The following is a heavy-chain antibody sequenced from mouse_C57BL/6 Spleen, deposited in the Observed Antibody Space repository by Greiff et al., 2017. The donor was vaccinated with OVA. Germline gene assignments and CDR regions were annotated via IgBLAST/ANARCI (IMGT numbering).Heavy chain of an antibody. V-gene: IGHV5-16*01. Sequence: EVHLVESEGGLVQPGSSMKLSCTASGFTFSDYYMAWVRQVPEKGLEWVANINYDGSSTYYLDSLKSRFIISRDNAKNILYLQMSSLKSEDTATYYCARGGYYGSSSHFDYWGQGTTLTVSS. CDR1: GFTFSDYY. J-gene: IGHJ2*01. D-gene: IGHD1-1*01. CDR2: INYDGSST. CDR3: ARGGYYGSSSHFDY.